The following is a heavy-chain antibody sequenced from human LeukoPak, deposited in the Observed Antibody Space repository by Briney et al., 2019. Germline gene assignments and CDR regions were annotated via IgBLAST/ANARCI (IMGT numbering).Heavy chain of an antibody. CDR2: ISSGDNA. CDR3: AKDFEGRLQPLDY. CDR1: GFTFSTNA. J-gene: IGHJ4*02. D-gene: IGHD5-24*01. Sequence: GGFLRLSCAASGFTFSTNAMSWVRQAPGKGLEWVSGISSGDNAYYVDSVKGRFTISRDNSKNTLFLQMNSLRAEDTAVYYCAKDFEGRLQPLDYWGQGTLVTVSS. V-gene: IGHV3-23*01.